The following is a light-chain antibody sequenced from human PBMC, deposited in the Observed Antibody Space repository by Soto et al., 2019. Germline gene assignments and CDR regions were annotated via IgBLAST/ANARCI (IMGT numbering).Light chain of an antibody. CDR1: SSDVGGYNY. CDR2: DVS. J-gene: IGLJ1*01. V-gene: IGLV2-14*01. CDR3: SSYTSSSTRV. Sequence: QSVLTQPASVYGSPGQSITISCEGTSSDVGGYNYVSWYQQHPGKAPKLMIYDVSNRPSGVSNRFSGSKSGNTASLTISGLQAEDEADYYCSSYTSSSTRVFGTGTKVTVL.